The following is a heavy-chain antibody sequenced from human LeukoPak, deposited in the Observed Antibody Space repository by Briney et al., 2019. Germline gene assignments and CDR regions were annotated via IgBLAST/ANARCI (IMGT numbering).Heavy chain of an antibody. CDR3: ARIGRDYGDYFDS. Sequence: GGSLRLSCAASGFTFTTFWMTWLRQAPGKGPEWVANIKHDGSETDYLDSVKGRFTNSRDNAKNSLYLQMNNLRAEDTAVYYCARIGRDYGDYFDSWGQGTLVTVSS. D-gene: IGHD4-17*01. V-gene: IGHV3-7*03. CDR1: GFTFTTFW. J-gene: IGHJ4*02. CDR2: IKHDGSET.